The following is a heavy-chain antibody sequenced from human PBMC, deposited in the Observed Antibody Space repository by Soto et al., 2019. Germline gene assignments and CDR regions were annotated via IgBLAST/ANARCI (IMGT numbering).Heavy chain of an antibody. CDR1: GGSISSGGYS. CDR2: IYHSGST. Sequence: PSETLSLTCAVSGGSISSGGYSWTWVRQPPGKGLEWIGYIYHSGSTYYNPSLKSRVTISVDRSKNQFSLKLSSVTAAGTAVYYCARVPDVWGQGTTVTVSS. J-gene: IGHJ6*02. V-gene: IGHV4-30-2*01. CDR3: ARVPDV.